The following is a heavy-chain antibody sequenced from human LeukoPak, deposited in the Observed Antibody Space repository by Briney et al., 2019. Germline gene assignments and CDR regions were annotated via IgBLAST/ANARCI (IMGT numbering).Heavy chain of an antibody. J-gene: IGHJ5*02. CDR3: ARSSGRSSWFGWFDP. V-gene: IGHV3-21*01. CDR1: GFTFSSYS. D-gene: IGHD6-13*01. CDR2: ISSSSSYI. Sequence: GGSLRLSCAASGFTFSSYSMNWVRQAPGKGLEWVSSISSSSSYIYYADSVKGRFTISRDNAKNSLYLQMNSLRAEDTAVYYCARSSGRSSWFGWFDPWGQGTLVTVSS.